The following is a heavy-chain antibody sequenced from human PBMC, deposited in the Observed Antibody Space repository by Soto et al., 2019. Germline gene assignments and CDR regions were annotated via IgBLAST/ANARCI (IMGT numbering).Heavy chain of an antibody. CDR2: IYYSGST. CDR1: GGSISSGDYY. CDR3: ARTSFGYRSGGIDY. Sequence: QVQLQESGPGLVKRSQTLSLTCTVSGGSISSGDYYWSWIRQPPGKGLEWIGYIYYSGSTYYNPSLKSRITISVDTSKNQFSLKLSSVTAADTAVYYCARTSFGYRSGGIDYWGQGTLVTVSS. V-gene: IGHV4-30-4*01. J-gene: IGHJ4*02. D-gene: IGHD6-19*01.